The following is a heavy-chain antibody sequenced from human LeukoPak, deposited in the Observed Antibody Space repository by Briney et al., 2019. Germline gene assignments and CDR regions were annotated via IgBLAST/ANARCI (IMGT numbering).Heavy chain of an antibody. CDR1: GYTFTSYY. Sequence: ASVKVSCKASGYTFTSYYMHWVRQAPGQGLEWMGIINPSGGSTSYAQKSQGRVTMTRDTSTSTVYMELSSLRSEDTAVYYCAREGCTNGVCYTHQYYFDYWGQGTLVTVSS. D-gene: IGHD2-8*01. V-gene: IGHV1-46*01. CDR3: AREGCTNGVCYTHQYYFDY. J-gene: IGHJ4*02. CDR2: INPSGGST.